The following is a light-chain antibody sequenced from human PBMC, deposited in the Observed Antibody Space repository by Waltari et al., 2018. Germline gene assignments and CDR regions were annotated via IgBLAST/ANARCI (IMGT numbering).Light chain of an antibody. CDR2: DDS. CDR1: DIGRKS. CDR3: QVWDNFSNHVI. V-gene: IGLV3-21*02. Sequence: SYWLFQPPSVSVAPGQTARITCGGKDIGRKSVQWYQQKPGQAPVLVVSDDSDRPSGIPERFSGSKPGNTATLPINRVEAGDEADYYCQVWDNFSNHVIFGGGTKLTVL. J-gene: IGLJ2*01.